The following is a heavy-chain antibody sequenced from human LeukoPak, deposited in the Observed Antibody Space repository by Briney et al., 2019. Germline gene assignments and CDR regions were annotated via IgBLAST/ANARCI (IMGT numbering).Heavy chain of an antibody. CDR3: ARDSFGSPALGRFDP. V-gene: IGHV3-21*04. CDR1: GFTFSSYS. D-gene: IGHD3-10*01. CDR2: ISSSSSYI. J-gene: IGHJ5*02. Sequence: PGGSLRLSCAASGFTFSSYSMNWVRQAPGKGLEWVSSISSSSSYIYYADSVKGRFTISRDNAKNSLYLQMNSLRAEDTAVYYCARDSFGSPALGRFDPWGQGTQVTVSS.